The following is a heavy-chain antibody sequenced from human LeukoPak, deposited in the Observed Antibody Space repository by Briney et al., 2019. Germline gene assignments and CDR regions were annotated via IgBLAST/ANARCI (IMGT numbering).Heavy chain of an antibody. Sequence: ASVKVSCKASGYTFTGYYMHWVRQAPGQGLEWMGWINPNSGGTNYAQKFQGRVTMTRDTSISTAYVELSRLRSDDTAVYYCARDLVAGTLWYYFDYWGQGTLVTVSS. J-gene: IGHJ4*02. CDR3: ARDLVAGTLWYYFDY. CDR2: INPNSGGT. V-gene: IGHV1-2*02. D-gene: IGHD6-13*01. CDR1: GYTFTGYY.